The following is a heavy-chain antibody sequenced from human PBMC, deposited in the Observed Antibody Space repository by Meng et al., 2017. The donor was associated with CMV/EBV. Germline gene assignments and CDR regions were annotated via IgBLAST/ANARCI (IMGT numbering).Heavy chain of an antibody. D-gene: IGHD6-6*01. CDR1: GFTFSSYS. V-gene: IGHV3-21*04. J-gene: IGHJ5*02. Sequence: GESLKISCAASGFTFSSYSMNWVRQAPGKGLEWVSSISSSNYIYYADSVKGRFTISRDNAKNSRYLQMNSLRAEDTALYYCAKAAARSWFDPWGQGTLVTVSS. CDR2: ISSSNYI. CDR3: AKAAARSWFDP.